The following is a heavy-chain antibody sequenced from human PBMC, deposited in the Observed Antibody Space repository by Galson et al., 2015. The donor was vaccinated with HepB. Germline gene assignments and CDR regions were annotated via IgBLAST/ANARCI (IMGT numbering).Heavy chain of an antibody. Sequence: SLRLSCAASGFTFSSYWMSWVRQAPGKGLEWVANIKQDGSEKYYVDSVKGRFTISRDNAKNSLYLQMNSLRAEDTAVYYCAREALLRPRDYYYYMDVWGKGTTVTVSS. J-gene: IGHJ6*03. CDR2: IKQDGSEK. CDR1: GFTFSSYW. D-gene: IGHD2-15*01. V-gene: IGHV3-7*01. CDR3: AREALLRPRDYYYYMDV.